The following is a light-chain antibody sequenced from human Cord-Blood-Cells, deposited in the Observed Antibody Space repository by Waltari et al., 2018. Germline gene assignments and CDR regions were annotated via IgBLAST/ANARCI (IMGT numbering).Light chain of an antibody. J-gene: IGLJ2*01. V-gene: IGLV2-14*01. CDR2: DVS. CDR1: SSDVGGYNY. Sequence: QSALTQPASVSGSPGQSTTISCTGTSSDVGGYNYVSWYQQHPGKAPKLMIYDVSNRPSGVSNRFSGSKSGNTASLTISGLQAEDEADYYCSSYTSSSTVVFGGGTNLTVL. CDR3: SSYTSSSTVV.